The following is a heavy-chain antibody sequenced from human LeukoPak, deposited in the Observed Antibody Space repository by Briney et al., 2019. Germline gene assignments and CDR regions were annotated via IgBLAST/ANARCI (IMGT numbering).Heavy chain of an antibody. CDR2: INHSGST. D-gene: IGHD6-13*01. V-gene: IGHV4-34*01. CDR3: AKAAAGRAYYYYYMDV. Sequence: SETLSLTCAVYGGSFSGYYWSWIRQPSGKGLERIGEINHSGSTNYNPSLKSRVTISVDTSKNQFSLKLSSVTAADTAVYYCAKAAAGRAYYYYYMDVWGKGTTVTISS. CDR1: GGSFSGYY. J-gene: IGHJ6*03.